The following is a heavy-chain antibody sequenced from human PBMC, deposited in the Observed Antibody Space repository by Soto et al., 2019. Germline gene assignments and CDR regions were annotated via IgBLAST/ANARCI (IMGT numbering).Heavy chain of an antibody. Sequence: QVQLVQSGAEVKKPGASVKVSCKASGYTFTSYGISWVRQAPGQGLEWMGWISAYNGNTNYAQKLQGRVTMTTDTSTSTAYMERRSLRSDDTAVYYCARDPQTGTTAPPFDIWGQGTMVTVSS. D-gene: IGHD1-7*01. J-gene: IGHJ3*02. CDR3: ARDPQTGTTAPPFDI. CDR1: GYTFTSYG. V-gene: IGHV1-18*01. CDR2: ISAYNGNT.